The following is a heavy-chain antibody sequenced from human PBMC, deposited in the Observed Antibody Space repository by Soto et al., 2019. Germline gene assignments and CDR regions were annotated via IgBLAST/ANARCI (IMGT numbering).Heavy chain of an antibody. Sequence: QVQLQESGPGLVKPSETLSLTCSVSGGSISNHYWSWIRQPPGKGLEWIGYIHYNGNTNYNPSLKSRVTMSVDTSRNQISLKLTTVTAADTAVYYCTRANWYSEYWGQGTLVTVSS. CDR3: TRANWYSEY. CDR2: IHYNGNT. D-gene: IGHD7-27*01. V-gene: IGHV4-59*11. CDR1: GGSISNHY. J-gene: IGHJ4*02.